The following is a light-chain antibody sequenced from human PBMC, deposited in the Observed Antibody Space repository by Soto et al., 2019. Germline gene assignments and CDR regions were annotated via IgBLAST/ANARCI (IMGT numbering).Light chain of an antibody. CDR3: QQYNDWPPFT. J-gene: IGKJ3*01. CDR1: QTVSSN. Sequence: EIVMTQSPATLSVSPGERATLSCRASQTVSSNLAWYQQKPGQAPRLRIHGASTRAAGIPARFSGSGSGTEFTLTISSLQSEDFAVYYCQQYNDWPPFTVGPGTRVDIK. CDR2: GAS. V-gene: IGKV3-15*01.